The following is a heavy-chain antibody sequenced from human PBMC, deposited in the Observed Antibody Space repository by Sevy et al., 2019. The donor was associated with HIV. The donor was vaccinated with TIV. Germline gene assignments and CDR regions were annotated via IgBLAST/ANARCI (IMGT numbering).Heavy chain of an antibody. V-gene: IGHV4-61*01. CDR2: ISDSGST. Sequence: SETLSLTCTVSGASVSSVSNYWIWIRQPPGKGLEWMGYISDSGSTNYNPSLKCRVTISVDMSKNQFSLNLTSMTAADTAVYYSASGPRYNYQFYGMAVWGQGTTVTGSS. CDR3: ASGPRYNYQFYGMAV. J-gene: IGHJ6*02. CDR1: GASVSSVSNY. D-gene: IGHD1-1*01.